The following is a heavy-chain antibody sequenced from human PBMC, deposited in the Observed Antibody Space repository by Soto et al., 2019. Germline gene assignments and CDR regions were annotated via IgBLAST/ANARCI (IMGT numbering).Heavy chain of an antibody. Sequence: QVQLVQSGAELRKPGTSVKVSCKASGGTFSDSIINWVRQAPGQRLEWMGGIIPIFDTANYAEKLQGRVTITAEESTRTSFMAVSSLRAEDTAVYSCARNGTLTGYSYGMDVWGQGTMVTVSS. CDR3: ARNGTLTGYSYGMDV. V-gene: IGHV1-69*01. CDR1: GGTFSDSI. D-gene: IGHD1-1*01. J-gene: IGHJ6*02. CDR2: IIPIFDTA.